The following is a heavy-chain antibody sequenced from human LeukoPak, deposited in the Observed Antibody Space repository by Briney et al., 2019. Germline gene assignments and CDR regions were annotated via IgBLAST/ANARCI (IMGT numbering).Heavy chain of an antibody. J-gene: IGHJ5*02. CDR3: ARDLLVSGFGELLPSNWFDP. Sequence: GGSLRLSCAASGFTFSASYMTWVRQAPGKGLEWLSYISGDSGDANYADSVKGRFTISRDNAKNSLYLQMNSLRAEDTAVYYCARDLLVSGFGELLPSNWFDPWGQGTLVTVSS. CDR1: GFTFSASY. CDR2: ISGDSGDA. D-gene: IGHD3-10*01. V-gene: IGHV3-11*06.